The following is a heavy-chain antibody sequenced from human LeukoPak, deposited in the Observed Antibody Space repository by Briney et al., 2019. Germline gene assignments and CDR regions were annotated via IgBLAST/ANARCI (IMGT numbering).Heavy chain of an antibody. V-gene: IGHV4-31*03. CDR2: IYYSGST. CDR1: GGSISSGGYY. Sequence: SETLSLTCTVPGGSISSGGYYWSWIRQHPGTGLEWIGYIYYSGSTYYNPSLKSRVTISVDTSKNQFSLKLSSVTAADTAVYYCARDQDAFDIWGQGTMVTVSS. CDR3: ARDQDAFDI. J-gene: IGHJ3*02.